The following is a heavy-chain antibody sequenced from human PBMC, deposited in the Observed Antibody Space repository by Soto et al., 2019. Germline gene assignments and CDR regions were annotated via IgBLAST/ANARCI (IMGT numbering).Heavy chain of an antibody. D-gene: IGHD3-3*01. CDR2: INHSGST. CDR3: ARLLGRSGYYPYYYYYGMDV. Sequence: QVQLQQWGAGLLKPSETLSLTCAVYGGSFSGYYWSWIRQPPGKGLEWIGEINHSGSTNYNPSLKGRGTISVDTSKNQFSLKLSSVTAADTAVYYCARLLGRSGYYPYYYYYGMDVWGQGTTVTVSS. J-gene: IGHJ6*02. V-gene: IGHV4-34*01. CDR1: GGSFSGYY.